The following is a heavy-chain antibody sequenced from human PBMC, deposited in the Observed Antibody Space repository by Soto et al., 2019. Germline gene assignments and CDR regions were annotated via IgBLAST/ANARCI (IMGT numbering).Heavy chain of an antibody. Sequence: GGSLRLSCAASGFSLSDHCLHWVRQAPGKGLEWLSPLCHDGSSAYYSDSVKGRFTISRDNSKNTLYLQMNSLRAEDTAIYYCAKGALPLSNWFDPWGQGTLVTVSS. V-gene: IGHV3-74*01. CDR2: LCHDGSSA. J-gene: IGHJ5*02. CDR1: GFSLSDHC. CDR3: AKGALPLSNWFDP.